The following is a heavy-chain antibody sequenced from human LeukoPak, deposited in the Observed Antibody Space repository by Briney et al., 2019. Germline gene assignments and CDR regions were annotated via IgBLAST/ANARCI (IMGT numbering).Heavy chain of an antibody. Sequence: GASVKVSRKASGYTFTSYDINWVRQATGQGLEWMGWVNPNSGNTGYAQKFQGRVTMTRNTSISTAYMELSSLRSEDTAVYYCARSYCSGGSCYRGESWFDPWGQGTLVTVSS. CDR1: GYTFTSYD. J-gene: IGHJ5*02. CDR2: VNPNSGNT. CDR3: ARSYCSGGSCYRGESWFDP. D-gene: IGHD2-15*01. V-gene: IGHV1-8*01.